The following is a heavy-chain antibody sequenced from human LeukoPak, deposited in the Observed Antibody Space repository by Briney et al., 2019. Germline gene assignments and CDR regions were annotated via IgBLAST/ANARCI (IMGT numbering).Heavy chain of an antibody. Sequence: SETLSLTCTVSGGSLSSYYWSWIRQPPGKGLEWIGYIYYSGSTNYNPSLKSRVTISVDTSKNQFSLKLSSVTAADTAVYYCARDGPGYSYGYRWGQGTLVTVSS. CDR2: IYYSGST. CDR3: ARDGPGYSYGYR. V-gene: IGHV4-59*01. J-gene: IGHJ5*02. CDR1: GGSLSSYY. D-gene: IGHD5-18*01.